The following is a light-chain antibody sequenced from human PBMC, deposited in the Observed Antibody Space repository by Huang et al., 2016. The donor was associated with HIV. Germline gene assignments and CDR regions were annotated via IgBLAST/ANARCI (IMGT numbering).Light chain of an antibody. CDR1: KSINNK. CDR2: AAS. J-gene: IGKJ4*01. Sequence: DIQMTQSPSSLSAYVGDRVTFKCRASKSINNKFNWYQQKPGKAPRLLIYAASILQSGVPSNFSGSGSGTDFTLTISSLQPEDSATYYCQQSLRTPLTFGGGTKVEIK. V-gene: IGKV1-39*01. CDR3: QQSLRTPLT.